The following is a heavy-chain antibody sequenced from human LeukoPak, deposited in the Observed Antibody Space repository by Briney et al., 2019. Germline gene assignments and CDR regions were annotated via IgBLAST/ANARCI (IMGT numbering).Heavy chain of an antibody. V-gene: IGHV4-4*07. D-gene: IGHD5-12*01. Sequence: SETLSLTCTVSGGSISSYYWSWIRQPAGKGLEWIGRIYTSGSTNYNPSLKSRITISVDTSKNQFSLKLSSVTAADTAVYYCAREGRGYSGYDYFDYWGQGTLVTVSS. J-gene: IGHJ4*02. CDR2: IYTSGST. CDR1: GGSISSYY. CDR3: AREGRGYSGYDYFDY.